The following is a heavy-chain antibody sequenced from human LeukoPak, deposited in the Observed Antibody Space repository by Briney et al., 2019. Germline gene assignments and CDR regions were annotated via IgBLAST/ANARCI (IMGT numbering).Heavy chain of an antibody. J-gene: IGHJ4*02. D-gene: IGHD1-26*01. V-gene: IGHV3-53*01. Sequence: TGGSLRLSCAASGFTVSSNYMSWVRQAPGKGLEWVSVIYSGGSTYYADSVKGRFTISRDNSKNTLYLQMNSLRAEDTAVYYCYIDSGSYYPFFAYWGQGTLVTVSS. CDR1: GFTVSSNY. CDR3: YIDSGSYYPFFAY. CDR2: IYSGGST.